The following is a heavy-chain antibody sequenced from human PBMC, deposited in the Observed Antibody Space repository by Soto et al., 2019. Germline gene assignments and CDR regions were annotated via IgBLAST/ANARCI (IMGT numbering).Heavy chain of an antibody. D-gene: IGHD5-12*01. CDR1: GFTFSSYS. CDR2: ISSSSSYI. Sequence: PGGSLRLSCAASGFTFSSYSMNWVRQAPGKGLEWVSSISSSSSYIYYADSVKGRFTISRDNAKNSLYLQMNSLRAEDTAVYYCARDNMKKDSGYESWYRGIFDYWGQGTLVTAPQ. V-gene: IGHV3-21*01. CDR3: ARDNMKKDSGYESWYRGIFDY. J-gene: IGHJ4*02.